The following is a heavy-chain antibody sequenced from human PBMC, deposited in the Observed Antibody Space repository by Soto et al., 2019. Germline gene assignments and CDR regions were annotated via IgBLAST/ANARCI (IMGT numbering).Heavy chain of an antibody. J-gene: IGHJ3*02. CDR2: TSSSSSTI. D-gene: IGHD2-2*01. V-gene: IGHV3-48*02. Sequence: GGSLRLSCAASGFTFSSYSMNWVRQAPGKGLEWVSYTSSSSSTIYYADSVKGRFTISRDNAKNSLYLQMNSLRDEDTAVYYCAREVPAAMLSDDAFDIWGQGTMVTVSS. CDR1: GFTFSSYS. CDR3: AREVPAAMLSDDAFDI.